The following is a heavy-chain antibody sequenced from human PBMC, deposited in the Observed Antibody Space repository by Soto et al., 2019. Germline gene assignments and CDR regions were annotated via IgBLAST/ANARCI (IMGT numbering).Heavy chain of an antibody. D-gene: IGHD4-17*01. Sequence: QVQLVESGGGVVPPGKSLRLACVASGFTFSNYGMHWVRQAPGEGLEWVAVISYDEDNIYYADSVKRRVTIPRDKSKNTLYLQMKSLRPEDTAAYFFARSGTTVTTFWYFYLCCRGTLVTVSS. CDR3: ARSGTTVTTFWYFYL. CDR2: ISYDEDNI. CDR1: GFTFSNYG. V-gene: IGHV3-30*03. J-gene: IGHJ2*01.